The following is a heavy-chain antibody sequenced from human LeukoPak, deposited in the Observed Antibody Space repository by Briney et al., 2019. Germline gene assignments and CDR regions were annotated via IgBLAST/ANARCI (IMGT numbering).Heavy chain of an antibody. V-gene: IGHV4-59*01. CDR2: IYYSGST. J-gene: IGHJ3*02. CDR3: ARAMALDAFDI. Sequence: SETLSLTCTVSGAPISSYYWSWFRKPQGKGLEWIGYIYYSGSTNYNPSLKSRVTISVDTSKNQFSLKLSSVTAADTAVYYCARAMALDAFDIWGQGTMVTVSS. CDR1: GAPISSYY. D-gene: IGHD3-10*01.